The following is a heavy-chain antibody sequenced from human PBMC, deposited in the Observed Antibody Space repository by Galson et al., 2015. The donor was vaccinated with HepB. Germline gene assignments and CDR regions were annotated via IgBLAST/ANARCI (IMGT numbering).Heavy chain of an antibody. V-gene: IGHV1-46*03. CDR2: LNPSDGSA. CDR1: GYMFTGYY. J-gene: IGHJ4*02. CDR3: ARMVQGERGY. D-gene: IGHD3-10*01. Sequence: SVKVSCKASGYMFTGYYMHWVRQAPGQGLEWMGILNPSDGSATYAQKFQGRVTMTRDTSTSTVYMDLSSLRSEDTAVYYCARMVQGERGYWGQGTRVTVSS.